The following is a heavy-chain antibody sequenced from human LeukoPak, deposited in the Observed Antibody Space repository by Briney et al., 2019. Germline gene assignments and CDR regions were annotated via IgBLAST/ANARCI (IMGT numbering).Heavy chain of an antibody. Sequence: SVKVSCKASGGTFSSYAISWVRQAPGQGLEWMGRIIPIFGTANYAQKFQGRVTITTDESTSTAYMELSSLRFEDTAVYYCAREDSLVRGINAFDIWGQGTMVTVSS. J-gene: IGHJ3*02. CDR1: GGTFSSYA. D-gene: IGHD3-10*01. V-gene: IGHV1-69*05. CDR2: IIPIFGTA. CDR3: AREDSLVRGINAFDI.